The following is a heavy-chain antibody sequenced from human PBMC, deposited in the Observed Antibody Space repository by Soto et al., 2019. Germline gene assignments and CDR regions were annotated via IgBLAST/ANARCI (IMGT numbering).Heavy chain of an antibody. D-gene: IGHD2-21*02. CDR2: INAGNGNT. CDR3: ARGGGIVVVTAPYEH. J-gene: IGHJ4*02. Sequence: GASVKVSCKASGYTFTSYAIDWVRQAPGQRLEWMGWINAGNGNTKYSQKFQGRVTLTSDTSTSTVHMELGSLTSEDTAVYYCARGGGIVVVTAPYEHWGQGTLVTISS. V-gene: IGHV1-3*01. CDR1: GYTFTSYA.